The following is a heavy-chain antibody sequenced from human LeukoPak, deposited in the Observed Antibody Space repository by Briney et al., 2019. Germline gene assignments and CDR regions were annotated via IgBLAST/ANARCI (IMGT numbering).Heavy chain of an antibody. V-gene: IGHV3-21*01. CDR3: APDYSNYVRWFDP. CDR2: ISSSSSYI. CDR1: GFTFSSDS. J-gene: IGHJ5*02. Sequence: PGGSLRLSCAASGFTFSSDSMNWVRQAPGKGLEWVSSISSSSSYIYYADSVKGRFTISRDNAKNSLYLQMNSLRAEDTAVYYCAPDYSNYVRWFDPWGQGTLVTVSS. D-gene: IGHD4-11*01.